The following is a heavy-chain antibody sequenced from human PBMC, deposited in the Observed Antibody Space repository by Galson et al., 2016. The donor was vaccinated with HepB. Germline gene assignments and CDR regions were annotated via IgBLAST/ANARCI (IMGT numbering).Heavy chain of an antibody. CDR1: GGSFSGYY. V-gene: IGHV4-34*01. CDR3: ARGTRLAGTYNYYYYGMDV. Sequence: SETLSLTCGVYGGSFSGYYWSWIRQPPGKGLEWIGEINHSGSTNYNPSLKSRVTISVDTSKNLFSLKLSSVTAADTAVYYCARGTRLAGTYNYYYYGMDVWGQGTTVTVSS. CDR2: INHSGST. J-gene: IGHJ6*02. D-gene: IGHD6-19*01.